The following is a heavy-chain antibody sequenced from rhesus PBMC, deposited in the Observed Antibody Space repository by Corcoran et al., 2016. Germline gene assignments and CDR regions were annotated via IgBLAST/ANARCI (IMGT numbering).Heavy chain of an antibody. J-gene: IGHJ2*01. V-gene: IGHV3-183*01. CDR1: GLTLGYLV. CDR2: FVSASSYI. CDR3: TRGAYWYFDI. Sequence: EVQLVESGGGLVKPGGSLRLSCAASGLTLGYLVMHSVRQVPGKWLEWVSSFVSASSYIFYADSVKVRFTISRDNAKNSLSLQMSSLRAEDTSVYYCTRGAYWYFDIWGPGTPITISS.